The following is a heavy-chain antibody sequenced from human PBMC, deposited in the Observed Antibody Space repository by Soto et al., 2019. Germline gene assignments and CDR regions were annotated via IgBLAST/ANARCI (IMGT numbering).Heavy chain of an antibody. V-gene: IGHV1-8*01. J-gene: IGHJ4*02. CDR2: MNPNSGNT. Sequence: QVQLVQSGAEVKKPGASVKVSCKASGYTFTSYDINWVRQATGQGLEWMGWMNPNSGNTGYAQKFQGRVTMTRNTSISTAYMELSSLISEDTAVYYCARFRTVGAKTPDDYWGQGTLVTVSS. CDR3: ARFRTVGAKTPDDY. CDR1: GYTFTSYD. D-gene: IGHD1-26*01.